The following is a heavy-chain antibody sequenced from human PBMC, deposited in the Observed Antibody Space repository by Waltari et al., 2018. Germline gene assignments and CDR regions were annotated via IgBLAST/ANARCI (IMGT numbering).Heavy chain of an antibody. J-gene: IGHJ4*02. D-gene: IGHD3-22*01. Sequence: EVQLLESGGGLVQLGGSLRLSCAASGFTFRTNGMSWVRQAPGKGLEWVSVISGSGDSTYYADSVKGRFTISRDNSKNTLFLQMNSLRVEDTAVYYCAKGRYDSAGYVDYWGQGTLVTVSS. CDR1: GFTFRTNG. CDR2: ISGSGDST. V-gene: IGHV3-23*01. CDR3: AKGRYDSAGYVDY.